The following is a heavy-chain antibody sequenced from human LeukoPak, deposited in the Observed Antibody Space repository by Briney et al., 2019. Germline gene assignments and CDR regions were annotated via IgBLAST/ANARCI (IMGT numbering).Heavy chain of an antibody. CDR1: GFTFSSYW. J-gene: IGHJ4*02. CDR3: ARLPFRQWLDY. V-gene: IGHV3-7*01. CDR2: IKQDGSEK. D-gene: IGHD3-22*01. Sequence: PGGSLRLSCAASGFTFSSYWMSWVRQAPGKGLEWVANIKQDGSEKYYVYSVKGRFTISRDNAKNSLYLQMNSLRAEDTAVYYCARLPFRQWLDYWGQGTLVTVSS.